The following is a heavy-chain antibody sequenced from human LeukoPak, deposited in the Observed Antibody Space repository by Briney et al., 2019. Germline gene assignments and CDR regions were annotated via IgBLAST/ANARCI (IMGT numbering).Heavy chain of an antibody. V-gene: IGHV3-30*02. CDR3: AKVPHSWGLFDS. Sequence: GSLRLSCAASGFTFSTYAMHWVRQAPGKGLEWVAFIRDDGSTRYYADSVKGRFTVSRDNSKNTLYLQMDSLRTEDTAVYYCAKVPHSWGLFDSWGQGTLVAVSS. D-gene: IGHD3-16*01. J-gene: IGHJ4*02. CDR1: GFTFSTYA. CDR2: IRDDGSTR.